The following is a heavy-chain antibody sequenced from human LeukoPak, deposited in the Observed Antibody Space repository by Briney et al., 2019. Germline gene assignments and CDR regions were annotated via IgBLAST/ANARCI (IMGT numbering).Heavy chain of an antibody. V-gene: IGHV1-18*01. D-gene: IGHD6-19*01. CDR3: ARVGSGWYNVIDY. CDR1: GYSITSYG. J-gene: IGHJ4*02. CDR2: ISSYNGNT. Sequence: ASVKVSCKASGYSITSYGINWVRQAPGQGLEWMGWISSYNGNTNYAQKFQGRVTMTTDTITSTAYMELRSLRSDDTAIYYCARVGSGWYNVIDYWGQGTLVTVSS.